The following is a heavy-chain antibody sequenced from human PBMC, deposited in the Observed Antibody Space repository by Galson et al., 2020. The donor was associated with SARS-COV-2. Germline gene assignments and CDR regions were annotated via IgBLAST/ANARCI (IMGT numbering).Heavy chain of an antibody. Sequence: ASVKVSCKASGYTFTSYGISWVRQAPGQGLKWMGWISAYNGNTNYAQKLQGRVTMTTDTSTSTAYMELRSLRSDDTAVYYCARDSNTQQLEPGGEFDYWGQGTLVTVSS. J-gene: IGHJ4*02. CDR2: ISAYNGNT. V-gene: IGHV1-18*01. CDR1: GYTFTSYG. CDR3: ARDSNTQQLEPGGEFDY. D-gene: IGHD6-13*01.